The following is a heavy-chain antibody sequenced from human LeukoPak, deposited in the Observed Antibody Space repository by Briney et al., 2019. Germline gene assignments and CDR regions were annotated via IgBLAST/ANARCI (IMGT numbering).Heavy chain of an antibody. CDR3: ARGGITIFGVVTINWFDP. V-gene: IGHV4-59*01. CDR1: GGSISSYY. D-gene: IGHD3-3*01. CDR2: IYYSGST. J-gene: IGHJ5*02. Sequence: SETLSLTCTVSGGSISSYYWSWIRQPPGKGLEWIGYIYYSGSTNYNPSLKSRVTISVDTSKNQFSLKLSSVTAADTAVYYCARGGITIFGVVTINWFDPWGQGTLVTVSS.